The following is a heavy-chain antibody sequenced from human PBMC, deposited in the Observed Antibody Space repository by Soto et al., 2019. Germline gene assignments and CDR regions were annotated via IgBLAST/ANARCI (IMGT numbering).Heavy chain of an antibody. V-gene: IGHV4-59*08. Sequence: QVQLQESGPGLVKPSETLSLTCTVSGGSISSYYWSWIRQPPGKGLEWIGYIYYSGSTNYNPSLKSRVTISVDTSKNQFSLKLSSVTAADTAVYYWACSIAVADAEGFDYWGQGTLVTVSS. J-gene: IGHJ4*02. CDR1: GGSISSYY. CDR3: ACSIAVADAEGFDY. CDR2: IYYSGST. D-gene: IGHD6-19*01.